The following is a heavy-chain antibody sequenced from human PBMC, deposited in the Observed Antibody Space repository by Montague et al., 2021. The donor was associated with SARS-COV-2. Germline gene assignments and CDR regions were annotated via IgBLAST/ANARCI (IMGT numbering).Heavy chain of an antibody. J-gene: IGHJ3*02. CDR3: ARLRGDYGGTYDTFDI. D-gene: IGHD4-23*01. Sequence: SETLSLTCTVSGGSISSSSYYWGWIRQPPRKGLEWIGSIYYSGDTYYNPSLKSRVTISVDTSKNQFSLKSSSVTAADTAVYYCARLRGDYGGTYDTFDIWGQGTMVTVSS. CDR2: IYYSGDT. V-gene: IGHV4-39*01. CDR1: GGSISSSSYY.